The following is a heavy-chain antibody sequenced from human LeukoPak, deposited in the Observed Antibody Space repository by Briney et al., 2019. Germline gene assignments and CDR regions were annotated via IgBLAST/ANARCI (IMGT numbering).Heavy chain of an antibody. CDR1: EGTFSGYA. CDR2: IIPIFGKA. Sequence: SVKVSCKASEGTFSGYAISWVRQAPGQGLEWMGGIIPIFGKANYAQKFQGRVTITTDESTSTAYMELSSLRSEDTAVYYCARGDLEACSSTSCLYYYYYYMDVWGKGTTVTVSS. CDR3: ARGDLEACSSTSCLYYYYYYMDV. D-gene: IGHD2-2*01. V-gene: IGHV1-69*05. J-gene: IGHJ6*03.